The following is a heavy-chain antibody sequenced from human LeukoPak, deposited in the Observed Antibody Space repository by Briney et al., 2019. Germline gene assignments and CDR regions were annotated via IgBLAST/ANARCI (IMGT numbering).Heavy chain of an antibody. J-gene: IGHJ4*02. CDR3: ACSRGYRRRGREGPYFDY. V-gene: IGHV4-30-4*07. CDR1: GGSISSGGYS. D-gene: IGHD5-18*01. Sequence: SQTLSLTCAVSGGSISSGGYSWSWIRQPPGKGLEWIGYIYYSGSTYYNPSLKSRVTISVDTSKNQFSLKLSSATAADTAVYYCACSRGYRRRGREGPYFDYWGQGTLVTVSS. CDR2: IYYSGST.